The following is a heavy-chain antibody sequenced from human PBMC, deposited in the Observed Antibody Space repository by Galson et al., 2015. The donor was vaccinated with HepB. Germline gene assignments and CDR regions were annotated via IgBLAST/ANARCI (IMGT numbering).Heavy chain of an antibody. J-gene: IGHJ6*02. CDR3: ARGLSLLSPDVDPYGMDV. CDR1: GFTVSSNY. CDR2: IYSGGST. D-gene: IGHD2-15*01. Sequence: SLRLSCAASGFTVSSNYMSWVRQAPGKGLEWVSVIYSGGSTYYADSVKGRFTISRDNSKNTLYLQMNSLRAEDTAVYYCARGLSLLSPDVDPYGMDVWGQGTTVTVSS. V-gene: IGHV3-66*02.